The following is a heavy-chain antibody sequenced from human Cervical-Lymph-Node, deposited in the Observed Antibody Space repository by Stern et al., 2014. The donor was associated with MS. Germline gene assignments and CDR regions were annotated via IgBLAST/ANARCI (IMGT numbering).Heavy chain of an antibody. CDR1: GGTFSDYA. CDR3: ARGAYCGGDCYWGWFDS. CDR2: IIPIFGST. V-gene: IGHV1-69*01. D-gene: IGHD2-21*02. Sequence: QVQLVQSGAEVTKPGSSVKVSCKASGGTFSDYAISWVRQAPGQGLEWMGGIIPIFGSTDYAQKFQGRVTITADASTTTAYMDLSSMSSEDTAVYYCARGAYCGGDCYWGWFDSWGQGTLVTVSS. J-gene: IGHJ5*01.